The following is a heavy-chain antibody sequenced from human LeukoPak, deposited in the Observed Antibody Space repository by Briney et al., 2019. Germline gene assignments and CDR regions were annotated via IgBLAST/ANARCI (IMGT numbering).Heavy chain of an antibody. CDR2: IYHSGST. CDR1: GGSISSGGYY. D-gene: IGHD6-6*01. CDR3: AREGQLVHYFDY. Sequence: SQTLSLTCTVSGGSISSGGYYWSWIRQPPGKGLEWIGYIYHSGSTYYNPSLKSRVTISVDTSKNQFSLKLSSVTAADTAVYYCAREGQLVHYFDYWGQGTLVTVSS. V-gene: IGHV4-30-2*01. J-gene: IGHJ4*02.